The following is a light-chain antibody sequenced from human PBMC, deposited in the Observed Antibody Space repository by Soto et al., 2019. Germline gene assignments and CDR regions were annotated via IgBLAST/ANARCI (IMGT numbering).Light chain of an antibody. V-gene: IGKV3-20*01. CDR3: QQYGSSPPYT. CDR1: QSVSSSY. Sequence: EIVLTQSPGPLSLSPGERAPPSCRASQSVSSSYLAWYQQKPGQAPRLLIYGASSRATGIPDRFSGSGSGTDFTLTISRLEPEDFAVYYCQQYGSSPPYTFGQGTELEIK. CDR2: GAS. J-gene: IGKJ2*01.